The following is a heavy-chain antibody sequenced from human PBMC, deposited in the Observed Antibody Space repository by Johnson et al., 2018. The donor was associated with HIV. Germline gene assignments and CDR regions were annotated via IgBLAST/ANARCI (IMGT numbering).Heavy chain of an antibody. D-gene: IGHD6-13*01. V-gene: IGHV3-11*04. CDR1: GFTFSDYY. CDR2: ISSSGGNNK. J-gene: IGHJ3*02. Sequence: QVQLVESGGGLIQPGGSLRLSCAASGFTFSDYYMSWIRQAPGKGLEWVSYISSSGGNNKHYADSVRGRFTISRDNSKNTLYLQMKSLSAEDTAVYYWARGGADSSTGASDAAFDIWGQGTMVTVSS. CDR3: ARGGADSSTGASDAAFDI.